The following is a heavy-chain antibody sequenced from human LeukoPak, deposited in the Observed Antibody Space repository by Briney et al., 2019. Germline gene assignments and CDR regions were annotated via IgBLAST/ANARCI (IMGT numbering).Heavy chain of an antibody. Sequence: PSETLSLTCTVSGGSISSSSYYWGWIRQPPGKGLEWIGSIYYSGSTYYNPSLKSRVTISVDTSKNQFSLKLSSVTAADTAVYYCATPHYYYYYMDVWGKGTTVTVSS. CDR2: IYYSGST. CDR1: GGSISSSSYY. CDR3: ATPHYYYYYMDV. J-gene: IGHJ6*03. V-gene: IGHV4-39*01.